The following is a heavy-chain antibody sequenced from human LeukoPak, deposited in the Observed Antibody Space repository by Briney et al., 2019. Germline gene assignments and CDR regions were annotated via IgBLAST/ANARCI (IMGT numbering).Heavy chain of an antibody. CDR2: IYWDDDK. J-gene: IGHJ1*01. Sequence: SGPTLVKPTQTLTLTCTFSGLSLSTSGVGVGWIRQPPGKALEWLALIYWDDDKRYSPSLKSRLTITKDTSKNQVVLTMTNMDPVDTATYYCAHSVSYCGGDCYSLFHHFQHWGQGTLVTVSS. D-gene: IGHD2-21*02. CDR3: AHSVSYCGGDCYSLFHHFQH. V-gene: IGHV2-5*02. CDR1: GLSLSTSGVG.